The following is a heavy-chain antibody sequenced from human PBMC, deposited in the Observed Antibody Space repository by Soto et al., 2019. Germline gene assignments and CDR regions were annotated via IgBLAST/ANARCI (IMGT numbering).Heavy chain of an antibody. D-gene: IGHD6-6*01. CDR2: IIPIFGTA. V-gene: IGHV1-69*13. Sequence: SVKVSCKASGGTFSSYAISWVRQAPGQGLEWMGGIIPIFGTANYAQKFQGRVTITADESTSTAYMELSSLRSEDTAVYYCARVSTRSIAARGWFDPWGQGTLVTVSS. CDR1: GGTFSSYA. CDR3: ARVSTRSIAARGWFDP. J-gene: IGHJ5*02.